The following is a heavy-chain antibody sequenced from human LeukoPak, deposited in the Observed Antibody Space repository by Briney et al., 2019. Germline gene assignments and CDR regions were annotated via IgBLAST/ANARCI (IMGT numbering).Heavy chain of an antibody. V-gene: IGHV4-59*01. D-gene: IGHD6-13*01. CDR2: IYYSGST. J-gene: IGHJ6*02. CDR3: ARSSYSSSWYMASRLYYGMDV. CDR1: GGSISSYY. Sequence: PSETLSLTCTVSGGSISSYYWSWIRQPPGKGLEWIGYIYYSGSTNYNPSLKSRVTISVDTSKNQFSLKLSSVTAADTAVYYCARSSYSSSWYMASRLYYGMDVWGQGTTVTVSS.